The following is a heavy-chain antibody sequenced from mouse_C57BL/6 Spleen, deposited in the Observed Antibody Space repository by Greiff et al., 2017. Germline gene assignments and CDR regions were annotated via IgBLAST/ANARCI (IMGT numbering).Heavy chain of an antibody. D-gene: IGHD2-12*01. J-gene: IGHJ2*01. V-gene: IGHV5-6*02. CDR1: GFTFSSYG. CDR3: ARGGYSAHYFDY. CDR2: ISSGGSYT. Sequence: DVMLVESGGDLVKPGGSLKLSCAASGFTFSSYGMSWVRQTPDKRLEWVATISSGGSYTYYPDNVKGRFTISRDNAKNTLYLQMSSLKAEDTAMYYCARGGYSAHYFDYWGQGTTLTVSS.